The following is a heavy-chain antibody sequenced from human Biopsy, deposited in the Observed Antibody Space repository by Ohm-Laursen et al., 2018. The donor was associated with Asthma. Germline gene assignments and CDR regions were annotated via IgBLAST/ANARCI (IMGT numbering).Heavy chain of an antibody. CDR3: ARKIAARGGMGV. V-gene: IGHV3-33*01. J-gene: IGHJ6*02. CDR1: GITFSTYG. D-gene: IGHD6-6*01. CDR2: IWYDGRKK. Sequence: SLRLSCSASGITFSTYGMHWVRQAPGKGLEWVSFIWYDGRKKTYADSVKGRFTISRDNSKNTLYLQMNGLRAEDTAVYYCARKIAARGGMGVWGQGTTVTVSS.